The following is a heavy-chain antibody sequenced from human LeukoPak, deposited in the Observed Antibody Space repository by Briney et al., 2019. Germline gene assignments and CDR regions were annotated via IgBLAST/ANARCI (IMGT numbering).Heavy chain of an antibody. D-gene: IGHD3-22*01. CDR1: GGSFSGYY. CDR2: INHSGST. J-gene: IGHJ4*02. V-gene: IGHV4-34*01. CDR3: ATERSSGYYYAGY. Sequence: SETLSLTCAVYGGSFSGYYWNWIRQSPGKGLEWIGEINHSGSTNYNPSLKSRVTISLDTSNNQFSLKLSSVTAADTAVYYCATERSSGYYYAGYWGQGTLVTVSS.